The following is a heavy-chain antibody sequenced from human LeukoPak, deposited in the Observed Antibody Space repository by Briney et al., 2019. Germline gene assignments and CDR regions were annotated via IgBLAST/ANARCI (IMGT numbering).Heavy chain of an antibody. D-gene: IGHD6-19*01. V-gene: IGHV1-18*01. CDR3: ARDIAVAGTTGYHY. CDR1: GYTFTSYG. Sequence: ASVKVSCKASGYTFTSYGISWVRQAPGQGLEWMGWISAYNGNTDYAQKLQGRVTMTTDTSTSTAYMELRSLRSDDTAVYYCARDIAVAGTTGYHYWGQGTLVTVSS. CDR2: ISAYNGNT. J-gene: IGHJ4*02.